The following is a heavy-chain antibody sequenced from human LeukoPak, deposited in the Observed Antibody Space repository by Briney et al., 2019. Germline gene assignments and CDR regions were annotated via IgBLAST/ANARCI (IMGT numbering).Heavy chain of an antibody. J-gene: IGHJ6*03. V-gene: IGHV1-8*01. CDR2: MNPNSGNT. CDR3: ARGRVDTAMLGLYYYYYYMDV. Sequence: ASVKVSCKASGYTFTSYDINWVRQATGQGLEWMGWMNPNSGNTGYAQKFQGRVTMTRNTSISTACMELSSLRSEDTAVYYCARGRVDTAMLGLYYYYYYMDVWGKGTTVTISS. D-gene: IGHD5-18*01. CDR1: GYTFTSYD.